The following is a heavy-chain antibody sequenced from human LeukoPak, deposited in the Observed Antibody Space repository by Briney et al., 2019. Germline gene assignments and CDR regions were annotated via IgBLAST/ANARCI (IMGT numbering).Heavy chain of an antibody. CDR2: ISSSSSYI. V-gene: IGHV3-21*01. CDR3: ARDCSSTSCPAFTLYYYYGMDV. CDR1: GFTFSSYS. D-gene: IGHD2-2*01. J-gene: IGHJ6*02. Sequence: TGGSLRLSCAASGFTFSSYSMNWVRQATGKGLEWASSISSSSSYIYYADSVKGRFTISRDNAKNSLYLQMNSLRAEDTAVYYCARDCSSTSCPAFTLYYYYGMDVWGQGTTVTVSS.